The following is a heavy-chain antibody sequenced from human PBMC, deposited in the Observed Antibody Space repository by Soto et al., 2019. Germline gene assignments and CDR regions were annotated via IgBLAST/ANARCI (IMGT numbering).Heavy chain of an antibody. D-gene: IGHD3-22*01. V-gene: IGHV3-30*18. CDR2: ISYDGSNK. CDR3: AKDRGAYDSSGPFDY. J-gene: IGHJ4*02. CDR1: GFNFSRYV. Sequence: GALRLSYAASGFNFSRYVRHWVRQAPGKGLEWVAVISYDGSNKYYADSVKGRFTISRDNSKNTLYLQMNSLRAEDTAVYYCAKDRGAYDSSGPFDYWGQGTLVTVSS.